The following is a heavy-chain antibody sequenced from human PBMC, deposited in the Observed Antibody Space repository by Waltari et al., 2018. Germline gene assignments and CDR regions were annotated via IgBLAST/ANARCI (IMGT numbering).Heavy chain of an antibody. CDR2: ISGGGGTT. J-gene: IGHJ4*02. Sequence: EVQLLESGGGLVQPGGSLRLSCAASGLNFSISAMIWVRQAPGEGLEWVSSISGGGGTTEYADSVEGRFTVSRDNSKNTASLQMDSLRAEDTALYYCCSVQVPLAIANCGQGTLVTVAS. V-gene: IGHV3-23*01. D-gene: IGHD1-1*01. CDR1: GLNFSISA. CDR3: CSVQVPLAIAN.